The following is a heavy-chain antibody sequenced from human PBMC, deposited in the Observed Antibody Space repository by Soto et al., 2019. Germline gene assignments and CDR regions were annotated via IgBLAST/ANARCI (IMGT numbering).Heavy chain of an antibody. Sequence: QVQLQESGPGLVKPSETLSLTCTVSGGSISSYYWSWSRQPPGQGLEWIGYINYSGSTNYNPSLKSRVTISVDTCKNQFSLKLSSVPAADTAVYYCARHGVVVPAAMFWFDPWGEGTLVAVSS. J-gene: IGHJ5*02. CDR3: ARHGVVVPAAMFWFDP. D-gene: IGHD2-2*01. CDR1: GGSISSYY. V-gene: IGHV4-59*08. CDR2: INYSGST.